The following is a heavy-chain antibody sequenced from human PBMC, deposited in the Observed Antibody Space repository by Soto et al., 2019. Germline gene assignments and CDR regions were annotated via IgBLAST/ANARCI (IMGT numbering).Heavy chain of an antibody. D-gene: IGHD6-19*01. J-gene: IGHJ4*02. CDR3: ARPVYSSGWSKDYFDY. CDR1: GYTLTSYA. CDR2: INAGNGNT. V-gene: IGHV1-3*01. Sequence: ASVKVSCKASGYTLTSYAMHWVRQAPGQRLEWMGWINAGNGNTKYSQKFQGRVTFTRDTSASTAYMELSSLRSEDTAVYYCARPVYSSGWSKDYFDYWGQGTPVTVSS.